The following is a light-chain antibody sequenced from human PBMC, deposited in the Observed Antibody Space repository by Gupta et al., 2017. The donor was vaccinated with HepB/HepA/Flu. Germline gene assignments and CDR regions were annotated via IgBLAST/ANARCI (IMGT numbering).Light chain of an antibody. Sequence: QSALTQPASVSGFLGQSITISCTGTSSDVGSYNLVSWYQHHPGKAPKLMIYEVSKRHSGVSNRFSGSKSGNTASLTISGLKAEDEADYYCCSYAGSSTLYVFGTGTKVTVL. CDR2: EVS. CDR1: SSDVGSYNL. J-gene: IGLJ1*01. CDR3: CSYAGSSTLYV. V-gene: IGLV2-23*02.